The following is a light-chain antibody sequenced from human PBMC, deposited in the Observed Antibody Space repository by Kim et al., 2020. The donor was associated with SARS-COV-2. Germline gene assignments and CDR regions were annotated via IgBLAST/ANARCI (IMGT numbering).Light chain of an antibody. CDR1: QSVGSSY. Sequence: LSPGERAPLSCRASQSVGSSYVAWYQKKLGQAPSLLIYGASHRATAIPDRFSGSGSATDFTLTISRLEPEDFAVYYCQQYGSSPFTFGQGTKLEI. CDR2: GAS. CDR3: QQYGSSPFT. J-gene: IGKJ2*01. V-gene: IGKV3-20*01.